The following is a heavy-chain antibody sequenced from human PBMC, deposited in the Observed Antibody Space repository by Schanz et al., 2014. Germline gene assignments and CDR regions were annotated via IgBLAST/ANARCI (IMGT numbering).Heavy chain of an antibody. V-gene: IGHV3-48*01. Sequence: EMQLLESGGGLIQPGGSLRLSCAASGFTFSTHAMSWVRQAPGKGLEWVSYVSRSTPDIYYADSVKGRFTMSRDNAKNSLFLQLNSLRAEDTAVYYCAKTLFPGGTQTFGTWGQGTLVTVSS. CDR1: GFTFSTHA. CDR2: VSRSTPDI. CDR3: AKTLFPGGTQTFGT. D-gene: IGHD2-8*02. J-gene: IGHJ5*02.